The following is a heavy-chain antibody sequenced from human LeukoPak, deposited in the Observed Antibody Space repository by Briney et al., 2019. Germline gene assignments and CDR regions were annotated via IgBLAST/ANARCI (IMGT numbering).Heavy chain of an antibody. J-gene: IGHJ3*02. CDR1: GYTLTGYY. Sequence: ASVKVSCKASGYTLTGYYMHWVRQAPGQGLEWMGWISPKSGGTNYAQRFQGRVTMTRDTSISTVYMELSRLRSDDTAVYYCARDGSAAGAPNAFDIWAKGQWSPSLQ. D-gene: IGHD6-13*01. V-gene: IGHV1-2*02. CDR2: ISPKSGGT. CDR3: ARDGSAAGAPNAFDI.